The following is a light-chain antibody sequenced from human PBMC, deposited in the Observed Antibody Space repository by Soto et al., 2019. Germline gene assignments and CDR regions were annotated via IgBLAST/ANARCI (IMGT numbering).Light chain of an antibody. CDR3: QQSYSTLSIT. CDR2: AAS. CDR1: QSISSY. Sequence: IQMTQYQSSLSASVGDRVTITCRASQSISSYLNWYQQKPGKAPKLLIYAASSLQSGVPSRFSGSGSGTDFTLTISSLQPEDFATYYCQQSYSTLSITFGQGTLLEVK. J-gene: IGKJ5*01. V-gene: IGKV1-39*01.